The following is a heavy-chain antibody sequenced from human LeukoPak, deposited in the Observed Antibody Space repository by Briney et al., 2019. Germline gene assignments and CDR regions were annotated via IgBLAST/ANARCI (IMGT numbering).Heavy chain of an antibody. CDR3: ARGYSGYDYYFDY. D-gene: IGHD5-12*01. CDR1: GFTFSSYA. J-gene: IGHJ4*02. V-gene: IGHV3-30-3*01. CDR2: ISYDGSSK. Sequence: PGRSLRLSCAASGFTFSSYAMHWVRQAPGKGLEWVAVISYDGSSKYYADSVKGRFTISRDNSKNTLYLQMNSLRAEDTAVYYCARGYSGYDYYFDYWGQGTLVTVSS.